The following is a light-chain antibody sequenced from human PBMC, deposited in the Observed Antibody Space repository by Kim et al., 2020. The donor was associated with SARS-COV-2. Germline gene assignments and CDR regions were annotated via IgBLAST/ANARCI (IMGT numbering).Light chain of an antibody. CDR3: NPRASNSKVV. CDR2: GKN. V-gene: IGLV3-19*01. CDR1: SLRRYY. Sequence: SSELTQDPAVSVALGQTVRITCQGDSLRRYYANWYQQKPGQAPIIVIYGKNNRPSGIPDRFSGSSSGNTASLTITGSQAGGEGDYYCNPRASNSKVVF. J-gene: IGLJ2*01.